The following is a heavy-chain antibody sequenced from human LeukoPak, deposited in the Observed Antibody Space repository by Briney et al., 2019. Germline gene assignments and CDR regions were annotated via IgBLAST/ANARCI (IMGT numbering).Heavy chain of an antibody. J-gene: IGHJ4*02. CDR2: INPNSGGT. Sequence: ASVKVSCKTSGYTFTGYYLHWVRQAPGQGLEWMGRINPNSGGTNYAQKFQGRVTMTRDTSTDTAYMELSSLRSEDTAVYYCATGPYYYGSGSCYNLDYWGQGTLVAVSS. V-gene: IGHV1-2*06. CDR1: GYTFTGYY. CDR3: ATGPYYYGSGSCYNLDY. D-gene: IGHD3-10*01.